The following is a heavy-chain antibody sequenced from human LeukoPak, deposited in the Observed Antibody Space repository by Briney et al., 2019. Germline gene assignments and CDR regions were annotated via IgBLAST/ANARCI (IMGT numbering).Heavy chain of an antibody. J-gene: IGHJ4*02. D-gene: IGHD5-24*01. V-gene: IGHV3-53*01. CDR3: ARGPAGYN. Sequence: GGSLRLSCAASVFTVSSNHMSWVGQAPGKGVEGVSVIYSGGSTDYADSVKGRFTISRHNHNTTLYLQMTSLRADDTSVYHCARGPAGYNWGQGTLVTVSS. CDR2: IYSGGST. CDR1: VFTVSSNH.